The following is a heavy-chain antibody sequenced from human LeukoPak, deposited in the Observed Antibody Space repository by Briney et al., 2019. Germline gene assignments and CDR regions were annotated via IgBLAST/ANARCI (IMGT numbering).Heavy chain of an antibody. CDR2: IYYSGST. CDR3: ARAWRGYSGYDPNWAFDY. D-gene: IGHD5-12*01. Sequence: SETLSLTCTVSGGSISSYYWSWIRQPPGKGLEWIGYIYYSGSTNYNPSLKSRVTISVDTSKNQFSLKLSSVTAADTAVYYCARAWRGYSGYDPNWAFDYWGQGTLATVSS. CDR1: GGSISSYY. J-gene: IGHJ4*02. V-gene: IGHV4-59*01.